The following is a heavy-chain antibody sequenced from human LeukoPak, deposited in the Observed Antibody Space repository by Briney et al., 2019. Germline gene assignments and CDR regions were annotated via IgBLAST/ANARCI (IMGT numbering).Heavy chain of an antibody. D-gene: IGHD2-15*01. CDR3: ARTPFPYYFDY. CDR2: IYYSGST. CDR1: GGSISSYY. J-gene: IGHJ4*02. Sequence: SETLSLTCTVSGGSISSYYWSWIRQPPGKGLEWIGYIYYSGSTNYNPSLKSRVTISVDTSKNQSSLKLSSVTAADTAVYYCARTPFPYYFDYWGQGTLVTVSS. V-gene: IGHV4-59*01.